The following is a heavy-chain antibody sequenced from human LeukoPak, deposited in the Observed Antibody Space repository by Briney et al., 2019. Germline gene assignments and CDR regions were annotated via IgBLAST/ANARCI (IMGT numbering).Heavy chain of an antibody. D-gene: IGHD1-14*01. Sequence: PGESLKISCKGSGFSFTSYWIGWVRQMSGKGLEWMGMIYPGDSDTRYSPSFQGQVTISADKSISTAYLQWSSLKASDTAMYYCARTPEYYYYYMDVWGKGTTVTVSS. CDR1: GFSFTSYW. CDR2: IYPGDSDT. J-gene: IGHJ6*03. CDR3: ARTPEYYYYYMDV. V-gene: IGHV5-51*01.